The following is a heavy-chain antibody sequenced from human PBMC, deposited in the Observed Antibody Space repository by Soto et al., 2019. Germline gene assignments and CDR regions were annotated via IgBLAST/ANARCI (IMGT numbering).Heavy chain of an antibody. D-gene: IGHD4-17*01. J-gene: IGHJ5*02. CDR2: IYYSGST. CDR1: GGSISNYY. CDR3: ARGARSLYGDYRNWFDP. Sequence: QVQLQESGPGLVKPSETLSLTCTVSGGSISNYYWSWIRQPPGKGLEWIGYIYYSGSTNYHPSLKSRVTISLDTSKNQFSLKLSSVTAADTAVYYCARGARSLYGDYRNWFDPWGQGTLVTVSS. V-gene: IGHV4-59*01.